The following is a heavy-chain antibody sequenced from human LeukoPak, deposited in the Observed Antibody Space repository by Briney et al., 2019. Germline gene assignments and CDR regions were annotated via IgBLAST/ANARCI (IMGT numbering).Heavy chain of an antibody. Sequence: GGSLRLSCGASGIIVRNNYMSWVRQAPGKGLEWVSIIYSAGHTYYADSVKGRFTISRDSSKDTLYLQMNSLRAEDTAVYYCARRLSSSWSHDYWGQGTLVTVSS. D-gene: IGHD6-13*01. CDR3: ARRLSSSWSHDY. CDR2: IYSAGHT. CDR1: GIIVRNNY. J-gene: IGHJ4*02. V-gene: IGHV3-66*01.